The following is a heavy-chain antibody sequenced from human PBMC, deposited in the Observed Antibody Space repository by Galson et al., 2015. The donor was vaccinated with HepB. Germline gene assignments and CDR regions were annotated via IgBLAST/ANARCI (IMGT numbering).Heavy chain of an antibody. Sequence: PALVKPTQTLTLTCTLSGFSLTNAVGVGWIRQPPGKALEWLALIYWDDDKRYSPSLNNRLTVTKDTSKTQVVLRMTNMDPVDTGTYFCARSWSGYHNSFDTWGQGILVTVSS. D-gene: IGHD3-3*01. J-gene: IGHJ5*02. CDR1: GFSLTNAVG. CDR3: ARSWSGYHNSFDT. V-gene: IGHV2-5*02. CDR2: IYWDDDK.